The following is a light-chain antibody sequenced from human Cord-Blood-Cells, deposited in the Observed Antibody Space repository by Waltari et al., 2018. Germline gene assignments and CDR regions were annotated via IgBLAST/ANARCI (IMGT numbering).Light chain of an antibody. CDR1: NSDVGGYHC. Sequence: HCPLSQPRTVRVSPGQCVHISCTDTNSDVGGYHCLLWYQQHPGKAPKLMIYDVSKRPSGVPDRFAGSKSGNTASLTISGLQAEDEADYYCCSYAGSYTWVFGGGTKLTVL. J-gene: IGLJ3*02. CDR2: DVS. V-gene: IGLV2-11*01. CDR3: CSYAGSYTWV.